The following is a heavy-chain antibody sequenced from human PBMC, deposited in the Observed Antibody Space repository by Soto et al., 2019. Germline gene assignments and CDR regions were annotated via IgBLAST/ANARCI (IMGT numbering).Heavy chain of an antibody. CDR3: ARRVEYDFWSGPYNWFDP. V-gene: IGHV4-34*01. CDR1: GGSFSGYY. D-gene: IGHD3-3*01. J-gene: IGHJ5*02. Sequence: SETLSLTCAVYGGSFSGYYWSWIRQPPGKGLEWIGEINHSGSTNYNPSLKSRVTISVDTSKNQFSLKLSSVTAADTAAYYCARRVEYDFWSGPYNWFDPWGQGTLVTVSS. CDR2: INHSGST.